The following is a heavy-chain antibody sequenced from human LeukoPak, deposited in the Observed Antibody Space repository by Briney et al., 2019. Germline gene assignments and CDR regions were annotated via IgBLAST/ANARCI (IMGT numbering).Heavy chain of an antibody. V-gene: IGHV3-9*01. J-gene: IGHJ4*02. CDR2: ISWNSGSI. Sequence: GRSLRLSCAASGFTFDDYAMHWVRQAPGKGLEWVSGISWNSGSIGYADSVKGRFTISRDNSKNTLYLQMNSLRAEDTAVYYCAKEEEVMIVVSFDYWGQGTLVTVSS. CDR1: GFTFDDYA. D-gene: IGHD3-22*01. CDR3: AKEEEVMIVVSFDY.